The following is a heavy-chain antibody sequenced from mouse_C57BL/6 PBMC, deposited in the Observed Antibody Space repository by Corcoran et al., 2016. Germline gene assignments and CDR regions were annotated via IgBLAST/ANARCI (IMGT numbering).Heavy chain of an antibody. D-gene: IGHD1-1*01. CDR1: GYSITSGYY. CDR2: ISYDGSN. Sequence: DVQLQESGPGLVKPSQSLSLTCSVTGYSITSGYYWNWIRQFPGNKLEWMGNISYDGSNNYNPSLKNLISITRDTSKNQFFLKLNSVTTEDTATYYCASYYYGSSYDYAMDYWGQGTSVTVSS. J-gene: IGHJ4*01. V-gene: IGHV3-6*01. CDR3: ASYYYGSSYDYAMDY.